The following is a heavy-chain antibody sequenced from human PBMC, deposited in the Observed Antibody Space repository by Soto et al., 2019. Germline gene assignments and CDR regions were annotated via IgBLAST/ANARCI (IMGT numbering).Heavy chain of an antibody. V-gene: IGHV3-23*01. CDR3: AKDLFPTSGQRFFFES. CDR2: ILHDETP. CDR1: GFTFSTYA. J-gene: IGHJ4*02. Sequence: XASLRLSFAASGFTFSTYAVTWVRQAPGRGLEWVSTILHDETPFYTDSVKGRFTISRDTVRGTLYLQMNGLRVEDAALYFCAKDLFPTSGQRFFFESWGQGSLVTVSS. D-gene: IGHD2-21*01.